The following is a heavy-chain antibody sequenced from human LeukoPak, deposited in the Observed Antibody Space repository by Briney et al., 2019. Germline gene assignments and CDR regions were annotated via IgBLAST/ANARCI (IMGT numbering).Heavy chain of an antibody. J-gene: IGHJ6*02. D-gene: IGHD4-17*01. V-gene: IGHV1-69*04. Sequence: GASVKVSCKASGGTFSSYAISWVRQAPGQGLEWMGRIIPILGIANYAQKFRGRVTITADKSTSTAYMELSSLRSEDTAVYYCARSTATVTRDYYYGMDVWGQGTTVTVSS. CDR3: ARSTATVTRDYYYGMDV. CDR1: GGTFSSYA. CDR2: IIPILGIA.